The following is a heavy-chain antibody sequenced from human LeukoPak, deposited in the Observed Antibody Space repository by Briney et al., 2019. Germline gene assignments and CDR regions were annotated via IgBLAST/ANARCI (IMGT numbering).Heavy chain of an antibody. Sequence: SVKVSCKASGGTFSSYAISWVRQAPGQGLEWMGGIIPIFGTANYAQKFQGRVTITADESTSTAYMELSSLKSEDPAVYYCARVVYRGTHPRGFDPWGQGTLVTVSS. J-gene: IGHJ5*02. CDR3: ARVVYRGTHPRGFDP. CDR1: GGTFSSYA. D-gene: IGHD1-26*01. CDR2: IIPIFGTA. V-gene: IGHV1-69*13.